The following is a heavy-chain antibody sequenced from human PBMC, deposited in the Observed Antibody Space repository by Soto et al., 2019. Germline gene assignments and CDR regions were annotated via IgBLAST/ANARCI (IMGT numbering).Heavy chain of an antibody. CDR2: IWYDGSNK. J-gene: IGHJ4*02. D-gene: IGHD2-15*01. CDR1: GFTFSSYG. V-gene: IGHV3-33*01. CDR3: ARDQLDCSGGSCYFDY. Sequence: QVQLVESGGGVVQSGRSLRLSCAASGFTFSSYGMHWVRQAPGKGLEWVAVIWYDGSNKYYADSVKGRFTISRDNSKNTLYLQMNSLRAEDTAVYYCARDQLDCSGGSCYFDYWGQGTLVTVSS.